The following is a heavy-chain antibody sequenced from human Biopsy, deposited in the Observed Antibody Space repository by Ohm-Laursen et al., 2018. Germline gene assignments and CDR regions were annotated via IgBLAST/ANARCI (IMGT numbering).Heavy chain of an antibody. D-gene: IGHD5-12*01. CDR2: IFYSANT. Sequence: TLSLTCTVSGVSINGGRYYWNWIRHHPGKGLEWIGNIFYSANTYYNPSIKSRVTISVDTSKNQFSLKLSSVTAADTAVYYCARLGSGDYFPTFFDFWGQGALVTVPS. V-gene: IGHV4-31*03. CDR3: ARLGSGDYFPTFFDF. CDR1: GVSINGGRYY. J-gene: IGHJ4*02.